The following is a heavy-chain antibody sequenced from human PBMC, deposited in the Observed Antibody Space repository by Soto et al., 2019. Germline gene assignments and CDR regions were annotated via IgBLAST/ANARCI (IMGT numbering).Heavy chain of an antibody. CDR1: GFTFSSYS. V-gene: IGHV3-23*01. CDR2: ISGGGGVST. CDR3: AKDAISMVRGVNNWFDP. J-gene: IGHJ5*02. Sequence: XESLRLSCAASGFTFSSYSMTWVRQAPGKGLEWVSGISGGGGVSTYYADSVKGRFTISRDNSMNTLYLQMNRLRAEDTAVYYCAKDAISMVRGVNNWFDPWGQGTLVTVSS. D-gene: IGHD3-10*01.